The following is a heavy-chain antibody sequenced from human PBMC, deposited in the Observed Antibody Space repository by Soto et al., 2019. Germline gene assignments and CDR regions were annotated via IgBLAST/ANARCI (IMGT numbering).Heavy chain of an antibody. CDR2: ISSSSYI. V-gene: IGHV3-21*01. Sequence: GGSLRLSCAASGFTFSSYSMNWDRQAPGKGLEWVSSISSSSYIYYADSAKGRFTISRDNAKSSLYLQMNSLRDEDTAVYYCARVRGPRYGSGWNDYWGQGILVTVSS. J-gene: IGHJ4*02. CDR1: GFTFSSYS. CDR3: ARVRGPRYGSGWNDY. D-gene: IGHD6-19*01.